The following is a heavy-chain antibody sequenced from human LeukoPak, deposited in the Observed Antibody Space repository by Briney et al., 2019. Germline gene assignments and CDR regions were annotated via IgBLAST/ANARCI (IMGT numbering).Heavy chain of an antibody. CDR3: AKGKLERSYYYGMDV. CDR2: ISYDGSNK. V-gene: IGHV3-30*18. D-gene: IGHD1-1*01. CDR1: GFTFSSYG. Sequence: GGSLRLSCAASGFTFSSYGMHWVRQAPGKGLEWVAVISYDGSNKYYADSVKGRFTISRGNSKNTLYLQMNSLRGEDTAVYYCAKGKLERSYYYGMDVWGQGTTVTVSS. J-gene: IGHJ6*02.